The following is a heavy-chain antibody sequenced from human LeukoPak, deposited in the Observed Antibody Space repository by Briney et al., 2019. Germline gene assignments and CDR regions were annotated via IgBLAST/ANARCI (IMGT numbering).Heavy chain of an antibody. V-gene: IGHV1-2*06. D-gene: IGHD7-27*01. Sequence: GASVKVSCKASGYTFTSYGISWVRQAPGQGLEWMGRINPNSGGTNYAQKFQGRVTMTRDTSISTAYMELSRLRSDDTAVYYCARVVNWGSGPFDYWGQGTLVTVSS. CDR3: ARVVNWGSGPFDY. CDR1: GYTFTSYG. J-gene: IGHJ4*02. CDR2: INPNSGGT.